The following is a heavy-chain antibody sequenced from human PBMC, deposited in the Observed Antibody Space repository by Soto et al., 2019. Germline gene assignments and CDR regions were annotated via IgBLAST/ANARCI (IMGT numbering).Heavy chain of an antibody. J-gene: IGHJ1*01. Sequence: EVQLLESGGGLVQPGGSLRLSCAASGFTFSSYAMSWVRQAPGKGLEWVSAISGSGGSTYYADSVKGRFIISRDNSKNTLYLQMNSLRAEDTAVYYCAKDLKYYYDSSGYYDAEYFQHWGQGTLVTVSS. CDR3: AKDLKYYYDSSGYYDAEYFQH. CDR1: GFTFSSYA. V-gene: IGHV3-23*01. D-gene: IGHD3-22*01. CDR2: ISGSGGST.